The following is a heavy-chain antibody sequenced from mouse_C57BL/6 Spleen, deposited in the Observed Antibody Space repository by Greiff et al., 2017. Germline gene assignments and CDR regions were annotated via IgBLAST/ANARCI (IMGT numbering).Heavy chain of an antibody. CDR2: IWSGGST. V-gene: IGHV2-2*01. D-gene: IGHD1-1*01. Sequence: QVQLQQSGPGLVQPSQSLTITCTVSGFSLTSYGVHWVRQSPGKGLEWLGVIWSGGSTDYNAAFISRLSISKDNSKSQVFFKMNSLQADDTAIYYCASVYGSSWYFDVWGTGTPVTVSS. J-gene: IGHJ1*03. CDR1: GFSLTSYG. CDR3: ASVYGSSWYFDV.